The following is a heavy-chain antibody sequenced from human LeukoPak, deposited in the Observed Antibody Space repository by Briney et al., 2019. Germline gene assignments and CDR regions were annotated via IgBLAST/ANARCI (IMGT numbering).Heavy chain of an antibody. D-gene: IGHD1/OR15-1a*01. CDR1: GGSISSYY. J-gene: IGHJ3*02. V-gene: IGHV4-59*01. Sequence: SETLSLTCTVSGGSISSYYWSWIRQPPGKGLEWIGYVYYSGTTNYNPSLQSRVTMSVDTSKNQFSLYLRSVIAADTAVYYCAREGGEQIGDAFDIWGQGTMVTVSS. CDR2: VYYSGTT. CDR3: AREGGEQIGDAFDI.